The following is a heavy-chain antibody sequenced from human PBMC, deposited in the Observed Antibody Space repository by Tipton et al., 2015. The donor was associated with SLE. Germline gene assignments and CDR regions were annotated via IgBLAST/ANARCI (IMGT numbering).Heavy chain of an antibody. CDR3: AKGWCSSTSNAFDI. V-gene: IGHV1-18*01. J-gene: IGHJ3*02. CDR1: GYTFSNFG. D-gene: IGHD2-2*01. CDR2: ISPYNGNT. Sequence: QLVQSGAEVKKPGASVKVSCKASGYTFSNFGISWVRQAPGQGLEWMGWISPYNGNTNYAQKLQGRVTMTTDTSTNTAYMELRSLRSDDTAVYYCAKGWCSSTSNAFDIWGQGTMVTVSS.